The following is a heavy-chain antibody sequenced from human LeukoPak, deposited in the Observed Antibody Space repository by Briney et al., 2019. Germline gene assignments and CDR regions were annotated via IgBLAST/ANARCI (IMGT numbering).Heavy chain of an antibody. Sequence: SETLSLTCTVSGGSISDYYWNWIRQPPGKGLEWIGYISDSGNTYYNPSLKSRITISADTSKNQFSLKLSSVTAADTAVYYCARVVVMATVNGYRYHSLDVWGQGTPVAVSS. J-gene: IGHJ6*02. CDR1: GGSISDYY. CDR3: ARVVVMATVNGYRYHSLDV. CDR2: ISDSGNT. V-gene: IGHV4-59*01. D-gene: IGHD3-3*01.